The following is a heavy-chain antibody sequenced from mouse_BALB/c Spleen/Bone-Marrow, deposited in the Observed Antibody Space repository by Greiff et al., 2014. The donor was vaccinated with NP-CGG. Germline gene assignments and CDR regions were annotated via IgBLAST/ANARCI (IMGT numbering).Heavy chain of an antibody. CDR2: INPGSGSS. V-gene: IGHV1-54*01. J-gene: IGHJ3*01. CDR1: GYAFTNYL. CDR3: ARSRGYDVGPFAF. Sequence: VKVVESGAELVRPGTSVKVSCKASGYAFTNYLIEWVKQRPGQGLEWIGVINPGSGSSNYNENFKGKATLTADRSSSTAYMLLSSLTSDDSAVYFCARSRGYDVGPFAFWGQGTLVTVSA. D-gene: IGHD2-2*01.